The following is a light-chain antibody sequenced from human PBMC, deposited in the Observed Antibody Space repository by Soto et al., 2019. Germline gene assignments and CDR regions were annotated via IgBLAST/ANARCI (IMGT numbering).Light chain of an antibody. CDR1: QSVSSSY. Sequence: EIVLTQSPGTLSLSPGERATLSCRASQSVSSSYLAWYQQKPGQAPRLHIYGASSRATGIPDRFSGSGSGTDFTLTISRLEPEDFAVYYCQQYGSSPLYTFGQGTQLEIK. J-gene: IGKJ2*01. CDR3: QQYGSSPLYT. V-gene: IGKV3-20*01. CDR2: GAS.